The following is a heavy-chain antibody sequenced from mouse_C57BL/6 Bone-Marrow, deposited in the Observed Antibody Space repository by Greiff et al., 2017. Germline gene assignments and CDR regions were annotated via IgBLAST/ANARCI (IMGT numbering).Heavy chain of an antibody. CDR2: IRNKANYHAT. CDR3: THDGYSTFAY. D-gene: IGHD2-3*01. CDR1: GFTFSDDG. J-gene: IGHJ3*01. Sequence: VKVEESGGGLVQPGGSLKLSCAASGFTFSDDGMDWVRQSPEKGLEWVADIRNKANYHATSYAVSVKRGISSPRDESKSSVYLQMNSLRAEDTCIYYCTHDGYSTFAYWGQGTLVTVSA. V-gene: IGHV6-6*01.